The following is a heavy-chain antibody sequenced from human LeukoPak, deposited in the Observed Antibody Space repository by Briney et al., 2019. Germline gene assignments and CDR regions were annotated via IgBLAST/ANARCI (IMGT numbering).Heavy chain of an antibody. Sequence: GASVKVSCKASGHTSTTYAIHWVRQAPGQGLEWMGWINAGNGNIKYSQKFQGRVTITGDTSASTAYMELSSLGSEDTAVYYCVRGYCSSTSCYMDVWGQGTTVT. J-gene: IGHJ6*02. CDR1: GHTSTTYA. V-gene: IGHV1-3*01. CDR2: INAGNGNI. D-gene: IGHD2-2*01. CDR3: VRGYCSSTSCYMDV.